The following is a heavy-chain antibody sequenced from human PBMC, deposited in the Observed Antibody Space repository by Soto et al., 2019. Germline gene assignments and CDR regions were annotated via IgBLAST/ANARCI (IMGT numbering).Heavy chain of an antibody. J-gene: IGHJ6*03. CDR3: ARGRKYSSSFGPTSDYYYYMDV. CDR1: GYTFTCYY. V-gene: IGHV1-2*04. D-gene: IGHD6-6*01. Sequence: ASVKVSCKASGYTFTCYYMHWVRQAPGQGLEWMGWINPNSGGTNYAQKFQGWVTMTRDTSISTAYMELSRLRSDDTAVYYCARGRKYSSSFGPTSDYYYYMDVWGKGTTVTVS. CDR2: INPNSGGT.